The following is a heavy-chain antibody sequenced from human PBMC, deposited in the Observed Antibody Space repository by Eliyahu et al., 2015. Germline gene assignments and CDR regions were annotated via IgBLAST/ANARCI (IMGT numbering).Heavy chain of an antibody. J-gene: IGHJ6*02. V-gene: IGHV4-31*01. Sequence: QVQLQESGPGLVKPSQTLSLTCTVSGGSXSSSGYYWSWIRQHPGKGLEWIGYIYYSGNTYYNPSLKSLVTISIDTSKNQFSLKLSSVTAADTAVYYCARDSRYYGMDVWGQGTTVTVSS. CDR2: IYYSGNT. CDR1: GGSXSSSGYY. CDR3: ARDSRYYGMDV.